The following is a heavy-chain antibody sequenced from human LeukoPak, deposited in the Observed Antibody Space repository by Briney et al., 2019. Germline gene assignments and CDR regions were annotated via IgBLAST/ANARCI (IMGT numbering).Heavy chain of an antibody. Sequence: GGSLRLSCAASGFTFNNYWMSWVRQAPGKGLEWVANIKQDGSEKYYVDSVKGRFTISRDNAKNSLYLQMNSLRAEDTAVYYCARESGYSYANETGRGQGTLVTVSS. CDR3: ARESGYSYANETG. CDR1: GFTFNNYW. V-gene: IGHV3-7*01. J-gene: IGHJ4*02. CDR2: IKQDGSEK. D-gene: IGHD5-18*01.